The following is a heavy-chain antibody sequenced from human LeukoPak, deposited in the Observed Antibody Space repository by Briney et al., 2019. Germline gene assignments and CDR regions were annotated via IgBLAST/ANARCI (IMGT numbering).Heavy chain of an antibody. CDR2: ISAYNGNT. J-gene: IGHJ4*02. CDR1: GYTFTGYY. D-gene: IGHD3-10*01. Sequence: GASVKVSCKASGYTFTGYYMHWVRQAPGQGLEWMGWISAYNGNTNYAQKLQGRVTMTTDTSTSTAYMELRSLRSDDTAVYYCARDKGIWFGELIGYWGQGTLVTVSS. CDR3: ARDKGIWFGELIGY. V-gene: IGHV1-18*04.